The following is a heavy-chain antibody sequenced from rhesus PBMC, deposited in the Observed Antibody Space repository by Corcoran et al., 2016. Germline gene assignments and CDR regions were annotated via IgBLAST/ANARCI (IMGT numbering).Heavy chain of an antibody. CDR3: ASLYYNIWTGYATFDY. J-gene: IGHJ4*01. Sequence: QVQLQESGPGVVKPSETLSLTCAVSGGSISDSYRWSWIRQPPGKGLAWIGYIYGSSTSPNYNPSLKNRVTISKDTSKNQFSLKLSSVTAADTAVYYCASLYYNIWTGYATFDYWGQGVLVTVSS. CDR2: IYGSSTSP. CDR1: GGSISDSYR. V-gene: IGHV4S10*01. D-gene: IGHD3-3*01.